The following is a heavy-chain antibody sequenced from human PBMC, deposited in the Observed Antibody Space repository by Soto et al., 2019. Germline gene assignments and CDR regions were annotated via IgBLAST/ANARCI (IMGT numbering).Heavy chain of an antibody. CDR1: GFTFSRYG. CDR2: ISYDGNLK. CDR3: AKDKKGSGSYASYYFDS. J-gene: IGHJ4*02. D-gene: IGHD1-26*01. V-gene: IGHV3-30*18. Sequence: LTLSWAASGFTFSRYGMHSVRQARGKGLEWVTVISYDGNLKYYADSVRGRFTISRDSSKSTLYLQMNSLRAEDTAVYYCAKDKKGSGSYASYYFDSWGQGTLVNVSS.